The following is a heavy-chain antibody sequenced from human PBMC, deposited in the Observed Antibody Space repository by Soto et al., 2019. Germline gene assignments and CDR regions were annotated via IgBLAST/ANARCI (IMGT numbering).Heavy chain of an antibody. D-gene: IGHD6-13*01. CDR3: ARKGGEGYSSSWYVWGWFDP. J-gene: IGHJ5*02. V-gene: IGHV1-69*01. CDR1: GGTFSSYA. Sequence: QVQLVQSGAEVKKPGSSVKGSCKASGGTFSSYAISWVRQAPGQGLEWMGGIIPIFGTANYAQKFQGRVTITADESTSTAYMELSSLRSEDTAVYYCARKGGEGYSSSWYVWGWFDPWGQGTLVTVSS. CDR2: IIPIFGTA.